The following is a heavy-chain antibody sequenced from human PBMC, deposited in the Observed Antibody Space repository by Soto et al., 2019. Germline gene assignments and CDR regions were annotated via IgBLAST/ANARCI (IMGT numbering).Heavy chain of an antibody. CDR3: ARDYCSGGSCYCDY. J-gene: IGHJ4*02. V-gene: IGHV3-30-3*01. CDR1: GFTFSSYA. CDR2: ISYDGSNK. D-gene: IGHD2-15*01. Sequence: QVQLVESGGGVVQPGRSLRLSCVASGFTFSSYAMYWVRQAPGKGLEWVAVISYDGSNKYYADSVKGRFTISRDNSKNTLYLQMNSLRAEDTAVYYCARDYCSGGSCYCDYWGQGTLVTVSS.